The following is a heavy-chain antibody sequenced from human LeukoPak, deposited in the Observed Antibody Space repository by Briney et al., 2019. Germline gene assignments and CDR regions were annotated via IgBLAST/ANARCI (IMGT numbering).Heavy chain of an antibody. CDR2: ISSSGSTI. J-gene: IGHJ5*02. CDR3: ARPLRVTMIRGAAFRASSDFDP. Sequence: PGGSLRLSCAASGFTFSDYYMSWIRQAPGKGLEWVSYISSSGSTIYYADSMKGRFTISRDNAKNSLYLQMNSLRAEDTAVYYCARPLRVTMIRGAAFRASSDFDPWGQGTLVTVSS. V-gene: IGHV3-11*01. D-gene: IGHD3-10*01. CDR1: GFTFSDYY.